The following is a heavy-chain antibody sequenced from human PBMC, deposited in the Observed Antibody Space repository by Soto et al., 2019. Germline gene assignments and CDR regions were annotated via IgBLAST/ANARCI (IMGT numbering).Heavy chain of an antibody. CDR2: XSYDGSNK. D-gene: IGHD6-19*01. CDR3: AKDVDSSGWPVRRYYYYYGMDV. V-gene: IGHV3-30*18. CDR1: GFTFSSYG. J-gene: IGHJ6*02. Sequence: QVQLVESGGGVXQPGXXLXXSCAASGFTFSSYGMHWVRQAPGKGLEWVAVXSYDGSNKYYADSVKGRFTISRDNSKNTLYLQMNSLRAEDTAVYYCAKDVDSSGWPVRRYYYYYGMDVWGQGTTVTVSS.